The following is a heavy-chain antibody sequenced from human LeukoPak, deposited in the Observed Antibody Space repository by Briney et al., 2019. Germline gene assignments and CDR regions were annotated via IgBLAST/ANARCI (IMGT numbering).Heavy chain of an antibody. V-gene: IGHV3-74*01. CDR2: INSDGSST. D-gene: IGHD6-19*01. J-gene: IGHJ4*02. CDR1: GFTFSIYR. Sequence: PGGPLRPSCAASGFTFSIYRMHWVRQAPGKGLVWVSRINSDGSSTTYADSVKGRFTISRDNAKNTLNLQMNSLRAEDTAVYYCARDSSGGGGYWGQGTLVTVSS. CDR3: ARDSSGGGGY.